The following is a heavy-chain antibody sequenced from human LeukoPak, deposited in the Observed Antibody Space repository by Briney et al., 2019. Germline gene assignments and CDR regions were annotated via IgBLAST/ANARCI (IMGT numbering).Heavy chain of an antibody. V-gene: IGHV1-18*01. D-gene: IGHD3-9*01. Sequence: GSVSLSCTASGYTFTSYAISWVRQAPGQGLEWMGWISAYNGNTNYAKKLQGRVTMTTDTSTSTAYMELRSLRSDDTAVYYCSRATYYDILTAYDFSYYMDVWGKGTMVTISS. J-gene: IGHJ6*03. CDR2: ISAYNGNT. CDR3: SRATYYDILTAYDFSYYMDV. CDR1: GYTFTSYA.